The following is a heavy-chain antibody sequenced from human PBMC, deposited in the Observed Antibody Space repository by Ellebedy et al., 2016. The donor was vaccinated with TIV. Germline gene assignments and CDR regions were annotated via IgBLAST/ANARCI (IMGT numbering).Heavy chain of an antibody. CDR3: ATPLKLAYCGGDCYKDAFDI. CDR2: FDPEDGET. Sequence: ASVKVSXXVSGYTLTELSMHWVRQAPGKGLEWMGGFDPEDGETIYAQKFQGRVTMTEDTSTDTAYMELSSLRSEDTAVYYCATPLKLAYCGGDCYKDAFDIWGQGTMVTVSS. D-gene: IGHD2-21*02. J-gene: IGHJ3*02. V-gene: IGHV1-24*01. CDR1: GYTLTELS.